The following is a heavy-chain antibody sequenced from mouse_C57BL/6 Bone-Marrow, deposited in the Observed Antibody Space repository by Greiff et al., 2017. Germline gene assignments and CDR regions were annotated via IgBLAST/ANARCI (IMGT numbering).Heavy chain of an antibody. V-gene: IGHV1-64*01. J-gene: IGHJ3*01. CDR3: ATYSRFAY. Sequence: QVHVKQPVAELVKPGASVKLSCTASGYTFTSYWMHWVKQRPGQGLEWIGMIHPNSGSTNYNEKFKSKATLTVDKSSSTAYMQLSSLTSEDSAVYYCATYSRFAYWGQGTLVTVSA. CDR1: GYTFTSYW. D-gene: IGHD2-10*01. CDR2: IHPNSGST.